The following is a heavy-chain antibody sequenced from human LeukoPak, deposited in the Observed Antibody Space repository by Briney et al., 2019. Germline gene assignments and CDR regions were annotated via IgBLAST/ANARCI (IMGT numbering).Heavy chain of an antibody. CDR1: GFTFSSYS. Sequence: GGSLRLSCAASGFTFSSYSMNWVRQAPGKGLEWVSSISSSSSYIYYADSVKGRFTISRDNAKNSLYLQMNSLRAEDTAVYYCARDPAPFIAAADRPYYFDYWGQGTLVTVSS. D-gene: IGHD6-13*01. CDR2: ISSSSSYI. V-gene: IGHV3-21*01. J-gene: IGHJ4*02. CDR3: ARDPAPFIAAADRPYYFDY.